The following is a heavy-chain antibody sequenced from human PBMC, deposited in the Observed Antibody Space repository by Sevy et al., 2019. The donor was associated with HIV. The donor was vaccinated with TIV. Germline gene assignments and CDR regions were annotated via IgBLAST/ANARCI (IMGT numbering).Heavy chain of an antibody. D-gene: IGHD3-10*01. CDR1: GYTFTSYY. CDR3: AGSMVHHSRFDY. J-gene: IGHJ4*02. V-gene: IGHV1-46*01. CDR2: INPSGGST. Sequence: ASVKVSCKASGYTFTSYYMHWVRQAPGQGLEWMGIINPSGGSTSYAQKFQGRVTMTRDTSTSTVYMELGSLRSEDTAVYYCAGSMVHHSRFDYWGQGTLVTVSS.